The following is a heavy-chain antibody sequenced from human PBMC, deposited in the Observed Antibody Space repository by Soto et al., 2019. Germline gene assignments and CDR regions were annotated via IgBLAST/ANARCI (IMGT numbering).Heavy chain of an antibody. V-gene: IGHV3-9*01. Sequence: SLRLSCVGSGFSFEDYAMHWVRQATGKGLEWVAGISWDSVSMSYADSVRGRFTISSDNGKKSLYLQLASLREEDTARYYCAKVGEDRTTAGFVDSCGQGSRVTVSS. CDR1: GFSFEDYA. D-gene: IGHD1-7*01. CDR3: AKVGEDRTTAGFVDS. CDR2: ISWDSVSM. J-gene: IGHJ4*02.